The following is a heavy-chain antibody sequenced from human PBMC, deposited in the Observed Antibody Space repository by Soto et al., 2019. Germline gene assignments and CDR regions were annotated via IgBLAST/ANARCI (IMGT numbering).Heavy chain of an antibody. CDR3: TRPFDCSGGSCYSGWYYYGMDV. J-gene: IGHJ6*02. Sequence: PGGSLRLSCVASGLTFSTSAMHWVRQAPGKGLEWVAVISYDGSYKFYADSVRDQFTISRDDSKNTASLQMNSLKTEDTAIYYCTRPFDCSGGSCYSGWYYYGMDVWGQGTTVTVS. CDR2: ISYDGSYK. D-gene: IGHD2-15*01. V-gene: IGHV3-30-3*01. CDR1: GLTFSTSA.